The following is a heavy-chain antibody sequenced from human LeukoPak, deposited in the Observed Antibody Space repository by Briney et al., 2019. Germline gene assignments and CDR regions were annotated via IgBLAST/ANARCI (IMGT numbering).Heavy chain of an antibody. CDR1: GLRVSANY. D-gene: IGHD3-10*01. J-gene: IGHJ4*02. CDR2: IYTSGSA. V-gene: IGHV3-66*04. CDR3: AGHYYGSGSYYILPNFDY. Sequence: GGSLRLSCVASGLRVSANYMYWVRQGPGKGLEWVSVIYTSGSAYYADSVKGRFTISRDNFKNTLYLQMNSLRAEDTAVYYCAGHYYGSGSYYILPNFDYWGQGTLVTVSS.